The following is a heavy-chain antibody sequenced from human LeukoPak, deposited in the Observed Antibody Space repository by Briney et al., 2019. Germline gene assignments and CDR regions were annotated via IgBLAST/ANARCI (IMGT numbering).Heavy chain of an antibody. CDR2: IYYSGST. CDR3: AREVIKQQLASRQYYYGMDV. CDR1: GGSISSYY. Sequence: PSETLSLTCTVSGGSISSYYWSWVRQPPGKGLEWIGYIYYSGSTNYNPSLKSRVTISVDTSKNQFSLKLSSVTAADTAVYYCAREVIKQQLASRQYYYGMDVWGQGTTVTVSS. V-gene: IGHV4-59*01. D-gene: IGHD6-13*01. J-gene: IGHJ6*02.